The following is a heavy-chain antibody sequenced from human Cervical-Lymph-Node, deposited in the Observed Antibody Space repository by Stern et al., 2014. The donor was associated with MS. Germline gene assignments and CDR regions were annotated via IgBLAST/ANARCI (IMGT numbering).Heavy chain of an antibody. Sequence: QLVQSGAEVKKPGALVKVSCKASGDTFTSYYMHWVRQAPGQGLEWMGIINPSGGTTSHAQKFQGRVTMTRDTSTSTVYMELSSLRSEDTAVYYCAREVAGHRLGMMDVWGQGTTVTVSS. J-gene: IGHJ6*02. CDR3: AREVAGHRLGMMDV. V-gene: IGHV1-46*01. D-gene: IGHD6-19*01. CDR2: INPSGGTT. CDR1: GDTFTSYY.